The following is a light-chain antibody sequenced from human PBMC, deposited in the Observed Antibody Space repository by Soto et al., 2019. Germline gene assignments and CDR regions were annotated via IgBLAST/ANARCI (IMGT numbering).Light chain of an antibody. CDR3: QQSYSTPIT. Sequence: DIQMTQSPSSLSASVGDRVTITCRXSQSISSYLNWYQQKPGKAPKLLIYAASSLQSGVPSRFSGSGSGTDFTLTISSLQPEDFATYYCQQSYSTPITFGQGTRLEIK. J-gene: IGKJ5*01. V-gene: IGKV1-39*01. CDR2: AAS. CDR1: QSISSY.